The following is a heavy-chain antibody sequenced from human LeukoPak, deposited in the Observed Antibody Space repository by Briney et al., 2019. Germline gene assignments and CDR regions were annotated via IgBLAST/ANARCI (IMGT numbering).Heavy chain of an antibody. CDR2: ISGSGGST. V-gene: IGHV3-23*01. CDR3: ASYFRCSGATCYTNY. Sequence: AGGSLRLSCAASGFTFSNAWMSWVRQAPGKGLEWVSAISGSGGSTYYADSVKGRFTISRDNSKNTLYLQMNSLRAEDTAVYYCASYFRCSGATCYTNYWGQGTLVTVSS. CDR1: GFTFSNAW. J-gene: IGHJ4*02. D-gene: IGHD2-2*02.